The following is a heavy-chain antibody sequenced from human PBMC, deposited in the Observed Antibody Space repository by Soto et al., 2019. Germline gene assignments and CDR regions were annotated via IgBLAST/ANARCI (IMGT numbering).Heavy chain of an antibody. V-gene: IGHV5-51*01. CDR1: GYSCTSYW. D-gene: IGHD2-15*01. Sequence: ESVKISCQGSGYSCTSYWIGWVRQIPGKGLEWMGIIYPGDSYTRYSPSFQGQVTISADKSISTAYLQWSSLKASDTAMYYCARQFNSGGSCSSASCYDYYYGMDVSGQGTTVTVSS. CDR2: IYPGDSYT. J-gene: IGHJ6*02. CDR3: ARQFNSGGSCSSASCYDYYYGMDV.